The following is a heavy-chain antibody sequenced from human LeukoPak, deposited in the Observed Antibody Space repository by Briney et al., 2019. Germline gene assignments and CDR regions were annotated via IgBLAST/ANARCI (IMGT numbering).Heavy chain of an antibody. V-gene: IGHV4-59*01. J-gene: IGHJ3*02. Sequence: SETLSLTCTVSGGSISSYHWSWIRQPPGKGLECIGYIYYSRSTNYNPSLKSRVTISVDTSKNQFSLKLSSVTAADTAVYYCARARNYYDSSDYYYEGGAFDIWGQGTMVTVSS. CDR2: IYYSRST. D-gene: IGHD3-22*01. CDR1: GGSISSYH. CDR3: ARARNYYDSSDYYYEGGAFDI.